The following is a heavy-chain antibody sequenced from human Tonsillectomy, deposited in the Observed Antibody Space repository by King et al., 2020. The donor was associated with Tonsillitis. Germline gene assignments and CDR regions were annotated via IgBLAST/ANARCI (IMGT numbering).Heavy chain of an antibody. CDR2: IIPILGMR. Sequence: QLVQSGAEVKKPGSSVNVSCKASGGSFSNYAINWVRQAPGQGLEWMGRIIPILGMRNYAQKFQGRVTITADKSTSTAYMELNTLRSEDTAVYYCARDLFQNVLPSPPGSDLCGQGTLVTVSS. D-gene: IGHD2-8*01. J-gene: IGHJ4*02. CDR3: ARDLFQNVLPSPPGSDL. V-gene: IGHV1-69*09. CDR1: GGSFSNYA.